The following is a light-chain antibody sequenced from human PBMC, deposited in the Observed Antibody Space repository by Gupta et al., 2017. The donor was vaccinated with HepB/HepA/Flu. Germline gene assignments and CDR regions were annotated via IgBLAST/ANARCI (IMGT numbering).Light chain of an antibody. CDR3: VFHYGGAWV. CDR1: TGAVTSNYW. Sequence: QTVVTQEPSLTVSPGGTVTLTCASSTGAVTSNYWTNWFQQKPGQAPRALIYTTTNKQSWTPARFSGSLLGGKAALTLSNVQPEDEADYYCVFHYGGAWVFGGGTKLTVL. V-gene: IGLV7-43*01. J-gene: IGLJ2*01. CDR2: TTT.